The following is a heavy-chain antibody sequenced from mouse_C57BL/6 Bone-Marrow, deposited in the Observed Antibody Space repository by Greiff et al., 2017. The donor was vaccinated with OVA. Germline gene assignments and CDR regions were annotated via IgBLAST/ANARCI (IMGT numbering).Heavy chain of an antibody. V-gene: IGHV1-7*01. CDR3: ANSNYRYFDG. D-gene: IGHD2-5*01. CDR1: GYTFTSYW. J-gene: IGHJ1*03. Sequence: VKLVESGAELAKPGASVKLSCKASGYTFTSYWMHWVKQRPGQGLEWIGYINPSSGYTKYNQKFKDKATLTADKSSSTAYMQLSSLTYEDSAGYYFANSNYRYFDGWGTGTTVTVSS. CDR2: INPSSGYT.